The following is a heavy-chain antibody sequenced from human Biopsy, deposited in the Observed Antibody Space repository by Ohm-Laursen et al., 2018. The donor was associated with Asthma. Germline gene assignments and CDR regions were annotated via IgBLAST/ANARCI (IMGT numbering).Heavy chain of an antibody. D-gene: IGHD6-19*01. J-gene: IGHJ6*02. CDR3: AKDLSKAVGGSNDYYYGMDV. Sequence: SLRLSCAATGFTFGDYWMSWVRQVPGKGLEWVSAISGGGGGTKYADSVKGRFTISRDNSKNTLSLQMSSLRAEDTALYYYAKDLSKAVGGSNDYYYGMDVWGQGTTVTVAS. CDR2: ISGGGGGT. V-gene: IGHV3-23*01. CDR1: GFTFGDYW.